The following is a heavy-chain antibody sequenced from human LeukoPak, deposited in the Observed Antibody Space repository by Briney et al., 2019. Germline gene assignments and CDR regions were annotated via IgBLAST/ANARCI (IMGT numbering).Heavy chain of an antibody. Sequence: PGGSLRLSCAASGFTFSSYSMNWVRQAPGKGLEWVSSISSSSSYIYYADSVKGRFTISRDNAKNSLYLQMNSLRAEDTAVYYCARGSSSSSFLCFDPWGQGTLVTVSS. CDR3: ARGSSSSSFLCFDP. CDR1: GFTFSSYS. V-gene: IGHV3-21*01. J-gene: IGHJ5*02. D-gene: IGHD6-6*01. CDR2: ISSSSSYI.